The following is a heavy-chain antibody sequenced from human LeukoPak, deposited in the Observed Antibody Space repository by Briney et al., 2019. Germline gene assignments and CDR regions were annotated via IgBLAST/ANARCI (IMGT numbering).Heavy chain of an antibody. CDR1: GFTFSSYA. D-gene: IGHD3-3*01. V-gene: IGHV3-23*01. J-gene: IGHJ5*02. CDR3: AKGGYYDFWSGPQQWFDP. CDR2: ISGSGGST. Sequence: GASLRLSCAASGFTFSSYAMSWVRQAPGKGLEWVSAISGSGGSTYYADSVKGRFTISRDNSKNTLYLQMNSLRAEDTAVYYCAKGGYYDFWSGPQQWFDPWGQGTLVTVSS.